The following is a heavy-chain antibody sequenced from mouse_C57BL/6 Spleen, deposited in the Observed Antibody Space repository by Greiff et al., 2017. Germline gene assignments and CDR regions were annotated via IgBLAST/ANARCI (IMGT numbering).Heavy chain of an antibody. CDR2: IYPSDSET. CDR3: ARDDYDEKGYAMDY. D-gene: IGHD2-4*01. Sequence: QVQLQQPGAELVRPGSSVKLSCKASGYTFISYWMDWVKQRPGQGLEWIGNIYPSDSETHYNQKFKDKATLTVDKSSSTAYMQLSSLTSEDSAVYYCARDDYDEKGYAMDYWGQGTSVTVSS. J-gene: IGHJ4*01. V-gene: IGHV1-61*01. CDR1: GYTFISYW.